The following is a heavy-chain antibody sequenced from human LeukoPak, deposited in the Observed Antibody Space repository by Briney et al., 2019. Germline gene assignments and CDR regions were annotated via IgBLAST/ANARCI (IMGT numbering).Heavy chain of an antibody. CDR2: IGSSSSPI. CDR1: GFIFSSYG. V-gene: IGHV3-48*02. CDR3: ARAMRIGYDY. D-gene: IGHD3-22*01. J-gene: IGHJ4*02. Sequence: PGGSLRLSCAASGFIFSSYGMNWVRQAPGKGLEWVSYIGSSSSPIYYADSVKGRFTISRDNAKNSLHLQMNSLRDEDTAVYYCARAMRIGYDYWGQGTLVTVSS.